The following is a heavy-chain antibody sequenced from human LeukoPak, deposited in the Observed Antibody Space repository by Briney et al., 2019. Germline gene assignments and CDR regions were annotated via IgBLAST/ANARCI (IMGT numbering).Heavy chain of an antibody. Sequence: ASVKVSCKASGYTFTGYYMHWVRQAPGQGLEWMGWINPNSGGTNYAQKFQGRVTMTRDTSISTAYVELSRLRSDDTAVYYCARASPIGGATYYYYYMDVWGKGTTVTVSS. CDR1: GYTFTGYY. J-gene: IGHJ6*03. V-gene: IGHV1-2*02. D-gene: IGHD1-26*01. CDR2: INPNSGGT. CDR3: ARASPIGGATYYYYYMDV.